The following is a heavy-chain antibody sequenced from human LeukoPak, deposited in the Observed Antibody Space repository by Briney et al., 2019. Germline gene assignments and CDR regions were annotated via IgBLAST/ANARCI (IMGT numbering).Heavy chain of an antibody. Sequence: GGSLRLSCTATEITLRKYFISWVRQAPGGGLEWVSSISSSGGSTYYSDSGKGRYTISRNNSKTTVYLKMNSMRADNTAMYYCAKDVVAYYDSSGYSPPPSETYFDHWGQGAQVTVSA. CDR1: EITLRKYF. D-gene: IGHD3-22*01. J-gene: IGHJ4*02. CDR3: AKDVVAYYDSSGYSPPPSETYFDH. CDR2: ISSSGGST. V-gene: IGHV3-23*01.